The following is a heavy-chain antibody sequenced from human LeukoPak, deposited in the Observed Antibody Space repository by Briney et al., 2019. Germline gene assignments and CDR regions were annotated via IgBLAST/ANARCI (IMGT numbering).Heavy chain of an antibody. CDR2: ISGSGGST. Sequence: PGGSLRLSCAASGFTFSSYAMSWVRQAPGKGLEWVSAISGSGGSTYYADSVKGRFTISRDNSKNTLYLQMNSLRAEDTAVYYCAKDKRITIFGVAHGFDYWGQGTLVTVSS. J-gene: IGHJ4*02. CDR3: AKDKRITIFGVAHGFDY. D-gene: IGHD3-3*01. V-gene: IGHV3-23*01. CDR1: GFTFSSYA.